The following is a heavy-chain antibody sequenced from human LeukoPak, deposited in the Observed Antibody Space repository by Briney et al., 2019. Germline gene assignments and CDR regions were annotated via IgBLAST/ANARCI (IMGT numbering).Heavy chain of an antibody. J-gene: IGHJ4*02. D-gene: IGHD6-13*01. CDR1: GXXXXGSA. Sequence: GXXXXGSAMHWVRQASGKGLEWVGRIRSKANSYATAYAASVKGRFTISRDDSKNTAYLQMNSLKTEDTAVYYCTRLYGSSSWYYFDYWGQGTLVTASS. V-gene: IGHV3-73*01. CDR3: TRLYGSSSWYYFDY. CDR2: IRSKANSYAT.